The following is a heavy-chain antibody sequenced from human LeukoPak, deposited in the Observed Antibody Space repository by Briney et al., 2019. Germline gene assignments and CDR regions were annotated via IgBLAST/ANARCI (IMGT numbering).Heavy chain of an antibody. CDR3: ARDRRGAWSSSSPYYYYYYMDV. Sequence: GASVKVSCKASGGTFSSYAISWVRQAPGQGLEWMGGIIPIFGTANYAQRFQGRVTITADKSTSTAYMELSSLRSEDTAVYYCARDRRGAWSSSSPYYYYYYMDVWGKGTTVTVSS. J-gene: IGHJ6*03. CDR2: IIPIFGTA. CDR1: GGTFSSYA. D-gene: IGHD6-6*01. V-gene: IGHV1-69*06.